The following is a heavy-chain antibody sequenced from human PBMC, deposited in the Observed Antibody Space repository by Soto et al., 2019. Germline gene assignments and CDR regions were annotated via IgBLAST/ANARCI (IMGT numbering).Heavy chain of an antibody. CDR2: INHSGRV. D-gene: IGHD3-22*01. Sequence: SETLSLTCAVYGGSFSGHSWTRIRQSPGKGLEWIGDINHSGRVNYSPSLKSRVTISLDTSKNQFSLTLSAVTAADTAMYYCSTRAYDTNGYYRFDPWGQGTLVTVSS. J-gene: IGHJ5*01. CDR1: GGSFSGHS. V-gene: IGHV4-34*01. CDR3: STRAYDTNGYYRFDP.